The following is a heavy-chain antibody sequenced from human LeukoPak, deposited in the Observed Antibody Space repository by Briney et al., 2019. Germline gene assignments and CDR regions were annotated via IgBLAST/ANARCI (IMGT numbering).Heavy chain of an antibody. CDR2: IRGGGDT. V-gene: IGHV3-23*01. D-gene: IGHD2-2*01. CDR1: GFTFSDFA. CDR3: AKDTGRDLLLDC. J-gene: IGHJ4*02. Sequence: GGSLRLSCAASGFTFSDFAMSWVRQAPGKGLEWVSAIRGGGDTFSADSVKGRFTISRDSSKNTLYLQMSSLRAEDTAIYYCAKDTGRDLLLDCWGQGTLVTVSS.